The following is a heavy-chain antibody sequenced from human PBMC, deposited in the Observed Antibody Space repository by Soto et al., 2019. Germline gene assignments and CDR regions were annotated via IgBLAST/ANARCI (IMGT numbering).Heavy chain of an antibody. CDR3: ARGGGVYYFDY. V-gene: IGHV4-59*01. J-gene: IGHJ4*02. D-gene: IGHD2-8*02. CDR1: GDSISSYY. CDR2: IYYSGIT. Sequence: PSETLSVTCTVSGDSISSYYLSWIRQPPGKGLEWIGYIYYSGITDYNPSLKSRVTISVDTSKSQFSLKLSSVTAADTAVYYCARGGGVYYFDYWGQGTLVTVSS.